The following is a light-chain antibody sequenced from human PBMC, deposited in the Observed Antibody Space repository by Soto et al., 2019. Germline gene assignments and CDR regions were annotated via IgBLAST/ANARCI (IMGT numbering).Light chain of an antibody. CDR1: SSNIGSNT. J-gene: IGLJ2*01. CDR3: AVWDDSLNGVV. V-gene: IGLV1-44*01. Sequence: QSVLTQPPSASGTPGQRVTISCSGSSSNIGSNTVNWYQQLPGTAPKLLIDSSNQRPSGVPDRFSGSKSGTSASLAISGLQYEDEADYYCAVWDDSLNGVVFGGGTKLTVL. CDR2: SSN.